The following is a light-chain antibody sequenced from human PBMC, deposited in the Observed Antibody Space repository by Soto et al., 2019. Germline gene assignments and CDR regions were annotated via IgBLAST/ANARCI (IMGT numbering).Light chain of an antibody. CDR2: LGS. Sequence: EIVMTQSPLSLPVTPGEPASISCRSSQSLLHSNGYDSLDWYLQKPGQSPQLLIYLGSNRASGVPDRFSGRGSGTDFTLKISRVEADDVGVYYCMQALQSPPTFGQGTKVEIK. J-gene: IGKJ1*01. V-gene: IGKV2-28*01. CDR1: QSLLHSNGYDS. CDR3: MQALQSPPT.